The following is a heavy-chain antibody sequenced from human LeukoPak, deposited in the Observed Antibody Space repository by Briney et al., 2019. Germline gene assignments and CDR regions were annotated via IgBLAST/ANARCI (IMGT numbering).Heavy chain of an antibody. Sequence: SETLSLTCTVSGGSISSGDYYWSWIRHPPGKGLEWIGYIYYSGSTYYNPSLKSRVTISVDTSKNQFSLKLSSVTAADTAVCYCARDSDYNWYFDLWGRGTLVTVSS. CDR2: IYYSGST. D-gene: IGHD4-11*01. CDR3: ARDSDYNWYFDL. V-gene: IGHV4-30-4*01. CDR1: GGSISSGDYY. J-gene: IGHJ2*01.